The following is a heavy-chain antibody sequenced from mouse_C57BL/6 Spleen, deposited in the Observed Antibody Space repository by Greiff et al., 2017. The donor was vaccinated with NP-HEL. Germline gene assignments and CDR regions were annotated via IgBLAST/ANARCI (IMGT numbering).Heavy chain of an antibody. CDR1: GFTFSDYG. CDR3: ARDYYGPMDY. CDR2: ISSGSSTI. J-gene: IGHJ4*01. D-gene: IGHD1-1*01. Sequence: EVKLVESGGGLVKPGGSLKLSCAASGFTFSDYGMHWVRQAPEKGLEWVAYISSGSSTIYYADTVKGRFTISRDNAKNTLFLQMTSLRSEDTAMYYCARDYYGPMDYWGQGTSVTVSS. V-gene: IGHV5-17*01.